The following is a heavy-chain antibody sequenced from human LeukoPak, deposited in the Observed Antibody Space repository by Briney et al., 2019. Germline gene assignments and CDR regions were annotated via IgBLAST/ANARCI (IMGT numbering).Heavy chain of an antibody. V-gene: IGHV4-31*11. J-gene: IGHJ6*02. D-gene: IGHD2-2*01. Sequence: SQTLSLTCAVSGGSISSGTYYWNWIRQHPGKGLEWIGHIYNSGSAYYNPSLMSRVSISIDTSENQFSLKLSSVTAADTAVYYCASTHFASPSCYSFYYSGLDVWGQGTTVTVSS. CDR1: GGSISSGTYY. CDR2: IYNSGSA. CDR3: ASTHFASPSCYSFYYSGLDV.